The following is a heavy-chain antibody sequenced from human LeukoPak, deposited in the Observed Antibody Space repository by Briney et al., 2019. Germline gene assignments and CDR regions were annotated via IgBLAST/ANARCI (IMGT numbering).Heavy chain of an antibody. V-gene: IGHV1-69*05. CDR2: IIPIFGTA. D-gene: IGHD3-10*01. CDR3: ARGSYWAPAVNDAFHI. Sequence: SVKVSCKASGGTFSSYAISWVRQAPGQGLEWMGGIIPIFGTANYAQKFQGRVTITTDESTSTAYMELSSLRSEDTAVYYCARGSYWAPAVNDAFHIWGQGTMVTVSS. CDR1: GGTFSSYA. J-gene: IGHJ3*02.